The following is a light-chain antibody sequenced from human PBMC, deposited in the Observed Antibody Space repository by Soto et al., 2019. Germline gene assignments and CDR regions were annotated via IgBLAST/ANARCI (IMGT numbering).Light chain of an antibody. CDR3: SSYTTSNTLV. CDR1: SSDVGGYNY. CDR2: EVS. V-gene: IGLV2-14*01. J-gene: IGLJ1*01. Sequence: QSALTQPASVSGSPGQSITIFCTGTSSDVGGYNYVSWYQQHPGKAPKFMIYEVSNRPSGVSNRFSGSKSGNTASLTISGLQAEDEADYYCSSYTTSNTLVFGTGTKVTVL.